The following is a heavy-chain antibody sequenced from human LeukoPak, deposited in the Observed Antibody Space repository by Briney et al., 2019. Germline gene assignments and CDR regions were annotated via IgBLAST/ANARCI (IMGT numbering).Heavy chain of an antibody. CDR1: GYTFTSYY. Sequence: ASVKVSCKASGYTFTSYYMHWVRQAPGQGLEWMGIINPSGGSTNYAQKFQGRVTMTRDMSTSTVYMELSSLRSEDTAVYYCAREEGSSWYGGNWFDPWGQGTLVTVSS. CDR3: AREEGSSWYGGNWFDP. CDR2: INPSGGST. J-gene: IGHJ5*02. V-gene: IGHV1-46*01. D-gene: IGHD6-13*01.